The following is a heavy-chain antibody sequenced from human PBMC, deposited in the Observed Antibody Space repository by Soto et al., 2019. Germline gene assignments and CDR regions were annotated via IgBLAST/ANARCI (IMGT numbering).Heavy chain of an antibody. CDR3: ARDGFYYDSGPI. CDR2: ISNDGGNK. D-gene: IGHD3-22*01. Sequence: QLVESGGGVVQPGRSLRLSCAASGFTFSSYAMNWVRQAPGKGLEWVAAISNDGGNKYYADSVKGRFTISRDNSKNTLYLQMNSLRVEDTAVYYCARDGFYYDSGPIWGQGTMVTVSS. J-gene: IGHJ3*02. CDR1: GFTFSSYA. V-gene: IGHV3-30-3*01.